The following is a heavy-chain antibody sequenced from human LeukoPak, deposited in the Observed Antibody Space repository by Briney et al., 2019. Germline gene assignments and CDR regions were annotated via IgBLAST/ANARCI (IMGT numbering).Heavy chain of an antibody. CDR2: ISSSGTTI. V-gene: IGHV3-11*01. Sequence: PGGSLRLSCAASGFTFSDYYMSWIRLAPGKGLEWLSYISSSGTTIYYTDSVKGRFTISRDNAKNSLYLQMNSLRAEDTAVYYCARGIRQYAKSYFDYRGQGTLVTVSS. CDR3: ARGIRQYAKSYFDY. CDR1: GFTFSDYY. J-gene: IGHJ4*02. D-gene: IGHD4-11*01.